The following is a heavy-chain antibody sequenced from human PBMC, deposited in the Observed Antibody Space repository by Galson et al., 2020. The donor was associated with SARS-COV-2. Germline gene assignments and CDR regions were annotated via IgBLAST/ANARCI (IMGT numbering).Heavy chain of an antibody. CDR2: ISGSGGRT. D-gene: IGHD3-10*01. Sequence: GGSLRLSCAASGFSFSSYTMNWVRQAPGKGLEWVSVISGSGGRTYYGDSVKGRFTISRDNSKNTLYLQMISLRDEDTAVYYCAKSPSRYGSGNEVDYWGQGTLVTVSS. J-gene: IGHJ4*02. CDR3: AKSPSRYGSGNEVDY. CDR1: GFSFSSYT. V-gene: IGHV3-23*01.